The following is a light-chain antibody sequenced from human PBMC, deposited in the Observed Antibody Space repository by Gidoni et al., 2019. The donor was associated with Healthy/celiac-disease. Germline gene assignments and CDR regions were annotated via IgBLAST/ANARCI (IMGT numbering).Light chain of an antibody. CDR1: QSISSY. CDR3: QQSYSTPYT. J-gene: IGKJ2*01. CDR2: AAS. Sequence: DIQMTNSPSSLPASVRDRVTITCRASQSISSYLNWYQQKPGKAPKLLIYAASSLQSGVPSRFSGSGSGTDFTLTISSLQPEDFATYYCQQSYSTPYTFGQGTKLEIK. V-gene: IGKV1-39*01.